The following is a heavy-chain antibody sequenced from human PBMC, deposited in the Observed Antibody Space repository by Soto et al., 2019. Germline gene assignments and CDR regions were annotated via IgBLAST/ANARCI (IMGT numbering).Heavy chain of an antibody. D-gene: IGHD6-13*01. CDR2: INAGNGNT. V-gene: IGHV1-3*01. J-gene: IGHJ4*02. CDR1: GYTFTSYA. CDR3: VGEYSSSWYRLGY. Sequence: QVQLVQSGAEVKKPGASVKVSCKASGYTFTSYAMHWVRQAPGQRLEWMGWINAGNGNTKYSQKFQGRVTITRDTSASTSYMELSSLRPDDTAVYYCVGEYSSSWYRLGYWGQGTRVTDSS.